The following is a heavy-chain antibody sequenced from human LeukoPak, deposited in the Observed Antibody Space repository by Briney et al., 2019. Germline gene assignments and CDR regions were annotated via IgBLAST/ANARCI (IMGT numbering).Heavy chain of an antibody. CDR3: ARGDSSGYYNAFDI. CDR1: GFTVSSNY. V-gene: IGHV3-53*01. Sequence: GRSLRLSCAASGFTVSSNYMSWVRQAPGKGLEWVSVIYSGGSTYYADSVKGRFTISRDNSKNTLYLQMNSLRAEDTAVYYCARGDSSGYYNAFDIWGQGTMVTVCS. CDR2: IYSGGST. J-gene: IGHJ3*02. D-gene: IGHD3-22*01.